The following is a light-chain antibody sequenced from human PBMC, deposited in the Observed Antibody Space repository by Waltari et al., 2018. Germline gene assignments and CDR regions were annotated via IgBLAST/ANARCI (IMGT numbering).Light chain of an antibody. CDR2: GAS. CDR1: QSIRSD. CDR3: QQYNDWPPTWT. V-gene: IGKV3-15*01. J-gene: IGKJ1*01. Sequence: EIVMTQSPATLSVSPGERATLSCRASQSIRSDLAWYQQNPGQTPRLLIYGASTRATGIPARFSGSGSGTDFTLTISSLQSEDFAVYYCQQYNDWPPTWTFGQGTKVEI.